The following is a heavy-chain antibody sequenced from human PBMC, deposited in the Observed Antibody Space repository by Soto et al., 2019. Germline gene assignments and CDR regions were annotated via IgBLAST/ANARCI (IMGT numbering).Heavy chain of an antibody. CDR3: AKGPYDYSNYNYYYGMDV. J-gene: IGHJ6*02. CDR2: ISGSGGST. CDR1: GFTFSSYA. Sequence: PGGSLRLSCAASGFTFSSYAMSWVRQAPGKGLEWVSAISGSGGSTYYADSVKGRFTISRDNSKNTLYLQMNSLRAEDTAVYYCAKGPYDYSNYNYYYGMDVWGQGTTATVSS. V-gene: IGHV3-23*01. D-gene: IGHD4-4*01.